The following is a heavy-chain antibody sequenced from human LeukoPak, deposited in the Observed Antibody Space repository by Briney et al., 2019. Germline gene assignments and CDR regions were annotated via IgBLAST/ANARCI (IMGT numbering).Heavy chain of an antibody. D-gene: IGHD2-21*01. V-gene: IGHV3-21*01. Sequence: GGSLGLSCAASGFTFSSYSMNWVRQAPGKGLEWVSSISSSGSYIYYADSVKGRFTISRDNAKNSLYLQMNSLRAEDTAVYYCARFRHIDGMDVWGQGTTVTVSS. CDR2: ISSSGSYI. J-gene: IGHJ6*02. CDR1: GFTFSSYS. CDR3: ARFRHIDGMDV.